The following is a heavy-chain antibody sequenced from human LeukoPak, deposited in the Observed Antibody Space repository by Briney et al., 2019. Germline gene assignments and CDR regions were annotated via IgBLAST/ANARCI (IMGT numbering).Heavy chain of an antibody. V-gene: IGHV4-39*07. Sequence: SETLSLTCTVSGGSISSSSYYWGWIRQPPGKGLEWIGSIYHSGSTYYNPSLKSRVTISVDTSKNQFSLKLRSVTAADTAVYYCARVTGYMIEDYFDYWGRGTLVTVSS. CDR2: IYHSGST. J-gene: IGHJ4*02. D-gene: IGHD3-22*01. CDR3: ARVTGYMIEDYFDY. CDR1: GGSISSSSYY.